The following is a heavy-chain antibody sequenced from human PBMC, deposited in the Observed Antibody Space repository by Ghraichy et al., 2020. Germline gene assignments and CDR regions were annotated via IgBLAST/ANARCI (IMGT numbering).Heavy chain of an antibody. Sequence: QTLSLTCTFSGFSLSTSGMCVSWIRQPPGKALEWLALIDWDDDKYYSTSLKTRLTISKDTSKNQVVLTMTNMDPVDTATYYCARIPRSAAAHYYYYYGMDVWGQGTTVTVSS. J-gene: IGHJ6*02. CDR3: ARIPRSAAAHYYYYYGMDV. CDR2: IDWDDDK. V-gene: IGHV2-70*01. D-gene: IGHD6-13*01. CDR1: GFSLSTSGMC.